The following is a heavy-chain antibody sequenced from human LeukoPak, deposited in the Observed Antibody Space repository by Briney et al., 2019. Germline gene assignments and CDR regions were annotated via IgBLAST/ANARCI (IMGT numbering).Heavy chain of an antibody. CDR3: ARDQGVITRDSSGYYYFDY. D-gene: IGHD3-22*01. CDR1: GGTFSSYA. Sequence: SVKVSCKASGGTFSSYAISWVRRAPGQGLEWMGGIIPIFGTANYAQKFQGRVTITADESTSTAYMELSSLRSEDTAVYYCARDQGVITRDSSGYYYFDYWGQGTLVTVSS. J-gene: IGHJ4*02. CDR2: IIPIFGTA. V-gene: IGHV1-69*13.